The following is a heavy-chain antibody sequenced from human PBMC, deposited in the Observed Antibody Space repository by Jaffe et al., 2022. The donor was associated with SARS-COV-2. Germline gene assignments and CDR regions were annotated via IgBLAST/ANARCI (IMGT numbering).Heavy chain of an antibody. CDR1: GFTFSSSA. Sequence: EVQLVESGGGLVQPGGSLRLSCAASGFTFSSSAMSWVRQAPGKGLEWVSTISSDGGNTYYADSVKGRFTISRDNSKNMVYLQMNSLRADDTAVYYCAMTEGDIFGRRGFDYWGQGTLVTVSS. J-gene: IGHJ4*02. V-gene: IGHV3-23*04. CDR2: ISSDGGNT. D-gene: IGHD3-3*01. CDR3: AMTEGDIFGRRGFDY.